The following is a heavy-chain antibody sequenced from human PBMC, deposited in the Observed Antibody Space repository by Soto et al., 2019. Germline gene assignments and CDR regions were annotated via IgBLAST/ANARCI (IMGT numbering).Heavy chain of an antibody. J-gene: IGHJ3*02. CDR3: ARVDSDYGGSGSHDAFDI. CDR1: GFTFSSYA. CDR2: ISYDGSNK. Sequence: QVQLVESGGGVVQPGRSLRLSCAASGFTFSSYAMHWVRQAPGKGLEWVAVISYDGSNKYYAESVKGRFTISRDNSKNTLYLQMNSLRAEDTAVYYCARVDSDYGGSGSHDAFDIWGHGTMVTVSS. V-gene: IGHV3-30-3*01. D-gene: IGHD3-10*01.